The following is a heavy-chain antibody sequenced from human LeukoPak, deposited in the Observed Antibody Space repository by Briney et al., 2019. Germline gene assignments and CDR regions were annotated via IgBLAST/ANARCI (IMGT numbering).Heavy chain of an antibody. CDR3: ARFWAAAGIDY. CDR1: VYTFTSYG. CDR2: ISAYNGNT. Sequence: GASVKFSCKASVYTFTSYGISWVRQAPGQGLEWMGWISAYNGNTNYAQKLQGRVTMTTDTSTSTAYMELRSLRSDDTAVYYCARFWAAAGIDYWGQGTLVTVSS. J-gene: IGHJ4*02. V-gene: IGHV1-18*01. D-gene: IGHD6-13*01.